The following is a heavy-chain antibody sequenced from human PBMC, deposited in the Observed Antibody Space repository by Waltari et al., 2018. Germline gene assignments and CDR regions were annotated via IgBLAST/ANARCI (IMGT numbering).Heavy chain of an antibody. Sequence: QGQLVESGGGVVQPGRSLRLTCTASGFIFSNYGMHWVRQAQGKGLEWVAVISFDGLDKRYADSVKGRFTISRDNSKNTLFLELNSLTTDDTGVYFCAKANRHSGQDNWFDPWGHGAPVTVSS. J-gene: IGHJ5*02. V-gene: IGHV3-30*18. CDR3: AKANRHSGQDNWFDP. D-gene: IGHD2-15*01. CDR2: ISFDGLDK. CDR1: GFIFSNYG.